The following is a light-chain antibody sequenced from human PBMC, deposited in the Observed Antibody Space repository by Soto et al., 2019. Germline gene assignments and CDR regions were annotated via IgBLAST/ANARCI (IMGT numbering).Light chain of an antibody. V-gene: IGKV3-11*01. CDR1: QRVSSY. CDR3: QQRSNWTPWT. J-gene: IGKJ1*01. Sequence: EIVLTQSPATLSLSPGERATLSCRASQRVSSYLAWYQQKPGQAPRLLIYDASNRATGIPARFSGSGSGTDFTLTISSLELEDFGVYYCQQRSNWTPWTFGQGTKVEIK. CDR2: DAS.